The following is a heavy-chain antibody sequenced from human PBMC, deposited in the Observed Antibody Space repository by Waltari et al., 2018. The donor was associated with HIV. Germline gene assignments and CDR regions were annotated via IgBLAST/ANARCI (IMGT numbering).Heavy chain of an antibody. V-gene: IGHV3-53*01. CDR1: GFTVSSNY. CDR2: MYSGGST. Sequence: EALLVESGGGLIQPGESLRLSCAASGFTVSSNYMSWVRQAPGKGLEWVSVMYSGGSTYYADSVKGRFTISRDNSKSTLYLQMNSLRAEDTAVYYCARGLNAYHDTRPGSFDVWGQGTMVTVSS. J-gene: IGHJ3*01. CDR3: ARGLNAYHDTRPGSFDV. D-gene: IGHD3-22*01.